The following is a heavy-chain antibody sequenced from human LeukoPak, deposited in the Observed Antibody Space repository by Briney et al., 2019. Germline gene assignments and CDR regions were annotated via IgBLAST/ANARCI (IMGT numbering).Heavy chain of an antibody. CDR3: AKVDSGWWRTISDY. D-gene: IGHD6-19*01. CDR2: ISGSGGST. CDR1: GFTFSSYA. V-gene: IGHV3-23*01. Sequence: GGSLRLSCAASGFTFSSYAMSWVRQAPGKGLEWVSAISGSGGSTYYADSVKGRFTISRDNSKNTLYLQMNSLRAEDTAVYYRAKVDSGWWRTISDYWGQGTLVTVSS. J-gene: IGHJ4*02.